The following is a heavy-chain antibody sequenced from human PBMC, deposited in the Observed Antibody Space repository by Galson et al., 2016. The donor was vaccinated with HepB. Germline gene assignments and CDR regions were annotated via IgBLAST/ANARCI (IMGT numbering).Heavy chain of an antibody. J-gene: IGHJ5*02. V-gene: IGHV3-33*01. CDR3: ARARSLRGVITSPQWFDP. CDR2: MYLDGMNK. Sequence: SLRLSCAPSGFTFRSYVMHWVRQAPGKGLEWLAVMYLDGMNKFYADSVKGRFTISRDNSKNTLFLQMNSLRAEDTAVYYCARARSLRGVITSPQWFDPWGQGTTVTVSS. CDR1: GFTFRSYV. D-gene: IGHD3-10*01.